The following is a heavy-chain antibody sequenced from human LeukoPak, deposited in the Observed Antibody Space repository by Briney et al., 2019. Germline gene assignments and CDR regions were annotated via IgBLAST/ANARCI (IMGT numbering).Heavy chain of an antibody. D-gene: IGHD3-22*01. CDR1: GFTLTNYA. Sequence: GTSLRLSCVVSGFTLTNYALHWARQAPGKGLEWVAVISYAGTNKYYADSVKGRFTISRDISKNTVYLHMDSLRDGDTAVYFCARGGYYYDTTGSPGDYWGQGTLVTVSS. J-gene: IGHJ4*02. V-gene: IGHV3-30-3*01. CDR3: ARGGYYYDTTGSPGDY. CDR2: ISYAGTNK.